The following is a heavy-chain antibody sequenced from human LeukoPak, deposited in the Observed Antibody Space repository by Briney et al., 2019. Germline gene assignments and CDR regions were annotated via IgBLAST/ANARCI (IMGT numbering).Heavy chain of an antibody. D-gene: IGHD1-20*01. Sequence: PGGSLRLSCAASGFAVSSNYMSWVRQAPGKGLEWVSVIYSGGSTYCADSVKGRFTISRDNSKNTLYLQMNSLRAEDTAVYYCARDRYNWNYYCGLDVWGQGTTVTVSS. CDR2: IYSGGST. V-gene: IGHV3-66*01. CDR3: ARDRYNWNYYCGLDV. CDR1: GFAVSSNY. J-gene: IGHJ6*02.